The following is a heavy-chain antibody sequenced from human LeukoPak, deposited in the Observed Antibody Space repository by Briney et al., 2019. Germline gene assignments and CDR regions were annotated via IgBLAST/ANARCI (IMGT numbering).Heavy chain of an antibody. CDR1: GFTFSRFW. V-gene: IGHV3-7*05. Sequence: PEGSLRLSCAASGFTFSRFWMSWVRQAPGKGLEWVANIGQDGSQKEYVDTMKGRFTISRDNAKNSLHLEMNSLRGEDTAVYYCARRATVREDYFDYWGQGTLVTVSS. J-gene: IGHJ4*02. D-gene: IGHD4-17*01. CDR2: IGQDGSQK. CDR3: ARRATVREDYFDY.